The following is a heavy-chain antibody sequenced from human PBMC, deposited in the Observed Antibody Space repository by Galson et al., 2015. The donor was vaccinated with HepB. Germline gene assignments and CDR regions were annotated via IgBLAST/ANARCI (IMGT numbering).Heavy chain of an antibody. V-gene: IGHV1-2*04. CDR2: INPNSGGT. Sequence: SVKVSCKASGYTFTSYYMHWVRQAPGQGLEWMGWINPNSGGTNYAQKFQGWATMTRDTSISTAYMELSRLRSDDTAVYYCARGEGLLGYCSSTSCYGVSYYGMDVWGQGTTVTVSS. CDR3: ARGEGLLGYCSSTSCYGVSYYGMDV. CDR1: GYTFTSYY. D-gene: IGHD2-2*01. J-gene: IGHJ6*02.